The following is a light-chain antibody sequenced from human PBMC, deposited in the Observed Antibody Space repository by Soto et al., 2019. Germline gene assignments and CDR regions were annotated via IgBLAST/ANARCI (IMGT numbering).Light chain of an antibody. CDR2: GNN. CDR1: SSNIGRNT. Sequence: QAVVTQPPSASGTPGQRVTISCSGSSSNIGRNTVNWYQQLPGTAPKLLIYGNNQRPSGVPARISGSKSGTSASLAISGLQSEDEADYYCAAWDDSLNGHVVFGGGTKRPS. CDR3: AAWDDSLNGHVV. V-gene: IGLV1-44*01. J-gene: IGLJ2*01.